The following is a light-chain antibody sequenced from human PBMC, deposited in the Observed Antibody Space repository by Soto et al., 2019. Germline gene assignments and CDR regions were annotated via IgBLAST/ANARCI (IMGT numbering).Light chain of an antibody. V-gene: IGKV3-11*01. J-gene: IGKJ5*01. CDR2: DAS. Sequence: EIVLTQSPATLSLSPGERATLSCRASQSVSSYLAWYQQKPGLAPRLLIYDASNRATGTPARFSGSGSGTDFTLTISSLEPEEFAVDYCQHRSIWPVSFGQGTRLEIK. CDR3: QHRSIWPVS. CDR1: QSVSSY.